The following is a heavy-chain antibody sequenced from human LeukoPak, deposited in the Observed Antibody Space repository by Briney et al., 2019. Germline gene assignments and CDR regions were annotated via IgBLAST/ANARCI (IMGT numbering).Heavy chain of an antibody. D-gene: IGHD5-12*01. Sequence: GRSLRLSCAASGFTFSSYAMHWVRQAPGKGLEWVAVISYDGSNKYYADSVKSRFTISRDNSKNTLYLQMNSLRAEDTAVYYCASGYRGPYYYYGMDVWGQGTTVTVSS. J-gene: IGHJ6*02. CDR1: GFTFSSYA. CDR3: ASGYRGPYYYYGMDV. CDR2: ISYDGSNK. V-gene: IGHV3-30-3*01.